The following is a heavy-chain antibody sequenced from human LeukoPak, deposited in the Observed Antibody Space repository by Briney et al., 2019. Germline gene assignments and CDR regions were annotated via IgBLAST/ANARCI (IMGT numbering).Heavy chain of an antibody. D-gene: IGHD2-2*01. V-gene: IGHV3-23*01. CDR1: GFTFSSYA. CDR2: ISGSGGST. CDR3: AKDECSSTSCSWDY. J-gene: IGHJ4*02. Sequence: PGGSLRLSCAASGFTFSSYAMSWVRQAPGKGLEWVSAISGSGGSTYYADSVKGRFTISRDNSKNTLYLQMNSLRAEDTAVYYCAKDECSSTSCSWDYWGQGTLVTVSS.